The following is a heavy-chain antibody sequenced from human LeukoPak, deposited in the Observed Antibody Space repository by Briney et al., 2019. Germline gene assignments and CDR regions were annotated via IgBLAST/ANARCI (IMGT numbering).Heavy chain of an antibody. Sequence: SETLSLTCTVSGGSISSSSYYWGWIRQPPGKGLEWIGSIYYSGSTYYNPSLKSRVTISIDTSKNQFSLKLSSVTAADTAVYYCARGRRAAAVLSPKYYYYMDVWGKGTTVTVSS. CDR1: GGSISSSSYY. CDR3: ARGRRAAAVLSPKYYYYMDV. CDR2: IYYSGST. V-gene: IGHV4-39*07. D-gene: IGHD6-13*01. J-gene: IGHJ6*03.